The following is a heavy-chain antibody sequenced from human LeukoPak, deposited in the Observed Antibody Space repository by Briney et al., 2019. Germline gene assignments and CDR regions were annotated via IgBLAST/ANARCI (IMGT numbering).Heavy chain of an antibody. D-gene: IGHD5-12*01. Sequence: GGSLTLSCPVSGLILSSYALHWVRQAAGKGLEWVAFISLDGNTRFYADSVQGRFTLSRDNSKHTVFLQMNSLRADDTAVDLCSREFQIEGHSHVDYWGQGTLVTVSS. J-gene: IGHJ4*02. CDR1: GLILSSYA. CDR2: ISLDGNTR. V-gene: IGHV3-30*07. CDR3: SREFQIEGHSHVDY.